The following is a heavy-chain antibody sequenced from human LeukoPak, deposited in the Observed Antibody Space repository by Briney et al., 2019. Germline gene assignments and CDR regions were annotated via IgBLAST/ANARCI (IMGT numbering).Heavy chain of an antibody. CDR1: GYTLTELS. J-gene: IGHJ4*02. D-gene: IGHD3-22*01. CDR3: ATVPGFDSSGYLSWVDY. CDR2: FDPEDGET. Sequence: ASVKVSCKVSGYTLTELSMHWVRQAPGKGLEWMGGFDPEDGETIQGRVTMTEDTSTDTAYMELSSLRSEDTAVYYCATVPGFDSSGYLSWVDYWGQGTLVTVSS. V-gene: IGHV1-24*01.